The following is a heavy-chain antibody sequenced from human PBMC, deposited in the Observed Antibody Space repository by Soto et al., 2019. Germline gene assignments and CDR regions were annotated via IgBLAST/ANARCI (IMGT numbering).Heavy chain of an antibody. Sequence: GVSLRLSCAASGFTFSSYWMHWVRQAPGKGLVWVSRINSDGSSTSYADSVKGRFTISRDNAKNTLYLQMNSLRAEDTAVYYCAREGNTYYYDSSGYYLDYWGKGTLVTVSS. V-gene: IGHV3-74*01. CDR2: INSDGSST. D-gene: IGHD3-22*01. CDR3: AREGNTYYYDSSGYYLDY. CDR1: GFTFSSYW. J-gene: IGHJ4*02.